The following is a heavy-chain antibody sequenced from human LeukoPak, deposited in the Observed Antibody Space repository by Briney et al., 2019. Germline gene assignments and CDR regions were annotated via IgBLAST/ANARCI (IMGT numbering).Heavy chain of an antibody. J-gene: IGHJ4*02. CDR2: INSDGINT. CDR3: ASQYYYDSSGYYY. V-gene: IGHV3-74*01. D-gene: IGHD3-22*01. CDR1: GFTFSNYW. Sequence: GGSLRLSCAASGFTFSNYWMHWVRQAPGKGLVWVSRINSDGINTSYADSVKGRFTISRDNAKNSLYLQMNSLRAEDTAVYYCASQYYYDSSGYYYWGQGTLVTVSS.